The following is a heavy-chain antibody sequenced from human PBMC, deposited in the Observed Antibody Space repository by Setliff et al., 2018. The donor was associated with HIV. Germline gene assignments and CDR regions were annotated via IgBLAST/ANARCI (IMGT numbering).Heavy chain of an antibody. V-gene: IGHV4-39*02. J-gene: IGHJ4*02. Sequence: SETLSLTCSVSGGPISSMTDYWGWIRQPPGKGLEWVGSMYHSGSTYYNPSLKSRVAMSIDTSKNHFSLKLTSVTAADTAVYYCERRPIWLGEVSLDHWGQGILVTVSS. D-gene: IGHD3-10*01. CDR3: ERRPIWLGEVSLDH. CDR2: MYHSGST. CDR1: GGPISSMTDY.